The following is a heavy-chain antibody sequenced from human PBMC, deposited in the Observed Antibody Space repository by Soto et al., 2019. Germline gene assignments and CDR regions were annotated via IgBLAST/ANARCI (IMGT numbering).Heavy chain of an antibody. CDR1: GDSVCSNSVA. J-gene: IGHJ6*03. CDR2: TYYRSRWYN. D-gene: IGHD1-7*01. CDR3: AGTTSHQWYYMDV. Sequence: SQTLSLTCAISGDSVCSNSVAWNWIRLSPSRGLEWLARTYYRSRWYNDYAVSVRSRITVNPDTSKNQFSLQLTSVTPEDTAVYYCAGTTSHQWYYMDVWGKGTTVTVSS. V-gene: IGHV6-1*01.